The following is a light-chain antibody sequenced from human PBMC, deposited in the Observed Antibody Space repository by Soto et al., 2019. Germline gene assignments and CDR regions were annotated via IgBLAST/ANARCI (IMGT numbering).Light chain of an antibody. J-gene: IGKJ4*01. CDR1: QGVSRH. Sequence: EIILTQSPATLSLSPGERATLSCRASQGVSRHLAWYQQKPGQAPRFLIYDASNRASGIPARFSGSGSGTDFTLTISSLEPEDFAVYYCQQRGSWPLTFGGGTKVEI. CDR2: DAS. V-gene: IGKV3-11*01. CDR3: QQRGSWPLT.